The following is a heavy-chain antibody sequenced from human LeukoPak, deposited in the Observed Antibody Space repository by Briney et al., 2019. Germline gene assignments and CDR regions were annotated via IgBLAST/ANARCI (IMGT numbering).Heavy chain of an antibody. CDR3: AKGRYTYYYGSGSPLASY. D-gene: IGHD3-10*01. J-gene: IGHJ4*02. Sequence: GGSLRLSCAASGFTFSSYAMSWVRQAPGKGLEWVSAISGSGGSTYYADSVKGRFTISRDNSKNTLYLQMNSLRAEDTAVYYCAKGRYTYYYGSGSPLASYWGQGTLVTVSS. CDR1: GFTFSSYA. CDR2: ISGSGGST. V-gene: IGHV3-23*01.